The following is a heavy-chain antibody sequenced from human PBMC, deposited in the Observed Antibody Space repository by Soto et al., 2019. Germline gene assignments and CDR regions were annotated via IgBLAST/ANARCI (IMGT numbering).Heavy chain of an antibody. Sequence: QVQLLQSGAEEQKPGASVKVSCKASGYTFTSYAMHWVRQAPGQRLEWMGWINAGNGNTKYSQKFQGRVTITRDTSASTAYMELSSLRSEDTAVYYCARSIVVVTALDYWGQGTLVTVSS. D-gene: IGHD2-21*02. CDR2: INAGNGNT. CDR1: GYTFTSYA. J-gene: IGHJ4*02. V-gene: IGHV1-3*05. CDR3: ARSIVVVTALDY.